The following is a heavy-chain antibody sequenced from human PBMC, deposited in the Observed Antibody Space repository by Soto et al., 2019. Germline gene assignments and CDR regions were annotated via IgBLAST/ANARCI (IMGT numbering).Heavy chain of an antibody. CDR2: VIPVSGAA. V-gene: IGHV1-69*01. Sequence: QGQLVQSGAEVKKPGSSVKVSCKDSGGTFGSYAFIWVRQAPGQGLAWMGGVIPVSGAAHYAEKIQGRVTITADESTSTAYMGLSSLSSQDTAVYYCATALGCRSTSCTLDYWGKGTRVIVSS. CDR1: GGTFGSYA. CDR3: ATALGCRSTSCTLDY. D-gene: IGHD2-2*01. J-gene: IGHJ4*02.